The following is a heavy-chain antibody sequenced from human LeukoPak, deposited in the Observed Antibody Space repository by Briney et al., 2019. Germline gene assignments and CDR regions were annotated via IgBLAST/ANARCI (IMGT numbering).Heavy chain of an antibody. Sequence: PGGSLRLSCAASGFTFSSYAMSWVRQAPGKGLEWVSVIYSGGSTYYADSVKGRFTISRDNSKNTLYLQMNSLRAEDTAVYYCARSALWFGESLDYWGQGTLVTVSS. V-gene: IGHV3-53*01. CDR2: IYSGGST. CDR3: ARSALWFGESLDY. D-gene: IGHD3-10*01. J-gene: IGHJ4*02. CDR1: GFTFSSYA.